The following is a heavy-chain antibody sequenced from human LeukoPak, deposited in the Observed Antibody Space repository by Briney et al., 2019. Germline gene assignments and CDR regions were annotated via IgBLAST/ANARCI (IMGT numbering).Heavy chain of an antibody. D-gene: IGHD3-10*01. Sequence: PGGSLRLFCAASGFTFSNAWMSWARQPPGKGLEWVGRIKSKTDGGTTDYAAPVKGRFTISRDDSKNTLYLQMNSLKTEDTAVYYCTTANVLWFGELDYWGQGTLVTVSS. CDR1: GFTFSNAW. CDR3: TTANVLWFGELDY. CDR2: IKSKTDGGTT. J-gene: IGHJ4*02. V-gene: IGHV3-15*01.